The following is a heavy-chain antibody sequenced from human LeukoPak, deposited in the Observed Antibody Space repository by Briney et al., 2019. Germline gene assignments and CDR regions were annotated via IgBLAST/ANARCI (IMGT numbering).Heavy chain of an antibody. D-gene: IGHD3-3*01. V-gene: IGHV1-8*01. CDR3: ARVFGGREIGF. J-gene: IGHJ4*02. CDR2: MNPKTGST. Sequence: ASVKVSCKASGYTFTTYDINRVRQASGQGLEWMGWMNPKTGSTAYAQKFQDRVTMTRDTSIDTAYLEMNSLTYEDTAMYYCARVFGGREIGFWGQGTQVTVSS. CDR1: GYTFTTYD.